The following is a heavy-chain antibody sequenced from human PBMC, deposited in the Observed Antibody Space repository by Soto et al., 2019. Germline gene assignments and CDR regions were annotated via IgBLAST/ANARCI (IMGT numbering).Heavy chain of an antibody. CDR3: AHRQYSMSSGQEDHDAFDI. CDR1: GFSLSTSGVG. CDR2: IYWDDDK. J-gene: IGHJ3*02. V-gene: IGHV2-5*02. D-gene: IGHD6-19*01. Sequence: QITLKESGPTLVKPTKTLTLTCTFSGFSLSTSGVGVGWIRQPPGKALEWLALIYWDDDKRYSPSLKSRLTITKDTSNNQVVRTMTNMDPVDTATYYCAHRQYSMSSGQEDHDAFDIWGQGTMVTVSS.